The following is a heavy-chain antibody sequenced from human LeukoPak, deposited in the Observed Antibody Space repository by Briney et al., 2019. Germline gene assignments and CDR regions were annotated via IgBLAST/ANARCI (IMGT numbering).Heavy chain of an antibody. D-gene: IGHD4-17*01. Sequence: SVKVSCKASGGTFSSYAISWVRQAPGQGLEWMGGIIPIFGTTNYAQKFQGRVTITADKSTSTAYMELSSLRSEDTAVYYCARSYGDYATSECFQHWGQGTLVTASS. CDR2: IIPIFGTT. CDR3: ARSYGDYATSECFQH. CDR1: GGTFSSYA. J-gene: IGHJ1*01. V-gene: IGHV1-69*06.